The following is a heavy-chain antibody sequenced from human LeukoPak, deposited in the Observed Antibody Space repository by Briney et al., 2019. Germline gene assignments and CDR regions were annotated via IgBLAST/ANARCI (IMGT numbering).Heavy chain of an antibody. CDR2: INHSGST. CDR3: ARGHSSSWYAYYYYGMDV. V-gene: IGHV4-34*01. J-gene: IGHJ6*02. Sequence: PSETLSLTCAVYGGSFSGYYWSWIRQPPGKGLEWIGEINHSGSTNYNPSLKSRVTISVDTSKNQFSLKLSSVTAADTAVYYCARGHSSSWYAYYYYGMDVWGQGTTVTVSS. D-gene: IGHD6-13*01. CDR1: GGSFSGYY.